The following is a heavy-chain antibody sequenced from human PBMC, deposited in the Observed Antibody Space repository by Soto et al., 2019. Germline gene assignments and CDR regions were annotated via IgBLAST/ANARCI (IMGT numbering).Heavy chain of an antibody. CDR2: INHSGST. CDR3: ARGLFWQQLVLTNWFDP. Sequence: SETLSLTCAVYGGSFSGYYWSWIRQPPGKGLEWIGEINHSGSTNYNPSLKSRVTISVDTSKNQFSLKLSSVTAADTAVYYCARGLFWQQLVLTNWFDPWGQGTLVTVSS. D-gene: IGHD6-13*01. CDR1: GGSFSGYY. J-gene: IGHJ5*02. V-gene: IGHV4-34*01.